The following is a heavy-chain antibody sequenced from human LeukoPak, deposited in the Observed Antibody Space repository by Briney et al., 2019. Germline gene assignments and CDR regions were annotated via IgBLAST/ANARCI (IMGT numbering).Heavy chain of an antibody. CDR2: ISSSSSSM. V-gene: IGHV3-21*01. CDR1: GFTFSTYS. D-gene: IGHD5-12*01. Sequence: PGGSLRLSCAASGFTFSTYSMNWVRQAPGKGLEWVSSISSSSSSMFYADSVKGRFTISRDNAKNSLYLQMNSLRAEDTAVYYCARERGAFGYWGQGTLVTVSS. CDR3: ARERGAFGY. J-gene: IGHJ4*02.